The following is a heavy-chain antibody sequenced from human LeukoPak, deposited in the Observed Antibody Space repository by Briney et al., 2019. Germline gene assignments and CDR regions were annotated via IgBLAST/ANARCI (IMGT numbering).Heavy chain of an antibody. CDR2: ISAYNGNT. V-gene: IGHV1-18*01. CDR3: AREPYYDILTGSYYFDY. D-gene: IGHD3-9*01. CDR1: AYTFASYG. Sequence: ASVKVSCKASAYTFASYGISWVRQAPGQGLEWKGWISAYNGNTNYAQKLQGRVTMTTDTSTSTAYMELRSLRSDDTAVYYCAREPYYDILTGSYYFDYWGQGTLVTVSS. J-gene: IGHJ4*02.